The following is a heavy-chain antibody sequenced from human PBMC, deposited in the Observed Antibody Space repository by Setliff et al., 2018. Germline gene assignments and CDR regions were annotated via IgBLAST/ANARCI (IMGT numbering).Heavy chain of an antibody. J-gene: IGHJ6*02. D-gene: IGHD6-13*01. CDR2: IYYSGST. Sequence: SETLSLTCTVSGGSISSSSYYWGWIRQPPGKGLEWIGSIYYSGSTYYNPSLKSRVTISVDTSKSQFSLKLSSVTAADTAVYYCARVSMYSSSWYYYYYGMDVWGQGTTVTVSS. CDR3: ARVSMYSSSWYYYYYGMDV. CDR1: GGSISSSSYY. V-gene: IGHV4-39*07.